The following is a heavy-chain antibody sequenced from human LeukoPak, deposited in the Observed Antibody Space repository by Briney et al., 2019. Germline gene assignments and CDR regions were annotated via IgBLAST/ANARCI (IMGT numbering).Heavy chain of an antibody. V-gene: IGHV1-2*02. CDR3: ARGLPTRTPYYFDY. Sequence: ASVKLSCKASGYTFTGYYMHWVRQAPGQGLQWMGWINTNSGGTNYAQKFQGRVTMTRDTSISTAYMELSRLRSDDTAVYYCARGLPTRTPYYFDYWGQGTPVTVSS. CDR2: INTNSGGT. CDR1: GYTFTGYY. J-gene: IGHJ4*02.